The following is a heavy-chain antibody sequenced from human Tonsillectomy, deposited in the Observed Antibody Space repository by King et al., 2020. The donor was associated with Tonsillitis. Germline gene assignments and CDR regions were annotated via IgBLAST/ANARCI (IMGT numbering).Heavy chain of an antibody. CDR3: ARDGNYYDSSGYYTGWFDP. D-gene: IGHD3-22*01. V-gene: IGHV4-59*01. CDR1: GGSISSYY. Sequence: QLQESGPGLVKPSETLSLTCTVSGGSISSYYWSWIRQPPGKGLEWIGYIYYSGSTNYNPSLKSRVTISIDTSKNQFSLRLSAVPAADTAGYYCARDGNYYDSSGYYTGWFDPWGQGTLVTVSS. CDR2: IYYSGST. J-gene: IGHJ5*02.